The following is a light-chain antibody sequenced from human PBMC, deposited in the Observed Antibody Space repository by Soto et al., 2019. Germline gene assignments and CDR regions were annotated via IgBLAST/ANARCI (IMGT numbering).Light chain of an antibody. V-gene: IGLV6-57*01. CDR1: SGSIASNY. CDR3: QSYDATNQV. J-gene: IGLJ3*02. Sequence: NFMLTQPHSVSESPGKTVLISCTRSSGSIASNYVQWYQQRPGSSPTTVIYEDNQRPSGVPDRFSGSIDSSSNSAFLTISGRETEDEADYYCQSYDATNQVFGGGTKVTVL. CDR2: EDN.